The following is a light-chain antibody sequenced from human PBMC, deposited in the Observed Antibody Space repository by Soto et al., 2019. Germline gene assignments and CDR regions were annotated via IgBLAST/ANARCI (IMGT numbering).Light chain of an antibody. CDR3: QQYGSSSST. Sequence: ELVLTQSPGTLSLSPGEVATLSCRASQSISTTYLAWYQQKPCQAPRLLIYGASSRATGIPERFSGSGSETDFTLTISRLEPEDFAVYYCQQYGSSSSTFGQGTKMEIK. V-gene: IGKV3-20*01. CDR1: QSISTTY. CDR2: GAS. J-gene: IGKJ1*01.